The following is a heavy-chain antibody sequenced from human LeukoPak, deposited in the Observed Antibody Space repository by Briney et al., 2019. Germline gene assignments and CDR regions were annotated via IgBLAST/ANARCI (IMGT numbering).Heavy chain of an antibody. CDR1: GGSFSGYY. Sequence: SETLSLTCAVYGGSFSGYYWSWIRQPPGKGLEWIGEINHSGSTNYNPSLKSRVTISVDTSKNQFSLKLSSVTAADTAVYYCARVATETYYDSSGYYLDVWGKGTTVTISS. CDR3: ARVATETYYDSSGYYLDV. J-gene: IGHJ6*03. CDR2: INHSGST. V-gene: IGHV4-34*01. D-gene: IGHD3-22*01.